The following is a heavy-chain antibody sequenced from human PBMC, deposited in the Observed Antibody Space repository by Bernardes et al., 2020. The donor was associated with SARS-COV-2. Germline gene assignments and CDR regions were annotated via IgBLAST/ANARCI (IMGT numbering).Heavy chain of an antibody. CDR2: TVLETGGT. J-gene: IGHJ6*02. D-gene: IGHD3-9*01. V-gene: IGHV1-58*02. CDR1: GLTFSRSA. Sequence: SEKVSCQASGLTFSRSAIQWVRQSRGHGLEWMGWTVLETGGTRYVEKVQERVTITRDTSTGTAYMELSSLRSEDTADYYCAASVTVVSAALVCPRYFTMDVWGQETPLVVSS. CDR3: AASVTVVSAALVCPRYFTMDV.